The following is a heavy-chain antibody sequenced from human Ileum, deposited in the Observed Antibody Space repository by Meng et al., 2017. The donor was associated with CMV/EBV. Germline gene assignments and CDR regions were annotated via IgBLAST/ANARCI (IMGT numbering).Heavy chain of an antibody. D-gene: IGHD1-26*01. V-gene: IGHV3-15*07. CDR2: VKSASAGGAA. CDR1: YFTLRGAW. J-gene: IGHJ4*02. CDR3: TTGWDQYFDF. Sequence: SCVASYFTLRGAWMSWVRQAPGKGLEWVGRVKSASAGGAADAAAPVKGRFTVSRDDSRKTVHLQMDNLKIEDTAVYYCTTGWDQYFDFWGQGALVTVSS.